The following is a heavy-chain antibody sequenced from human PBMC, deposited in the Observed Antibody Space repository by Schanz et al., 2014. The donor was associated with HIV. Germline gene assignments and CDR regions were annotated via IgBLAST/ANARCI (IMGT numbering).Heavy chain of an antibody. CDR2: ISESGGRT. CDR1: GFNFNNYA. Sequence: EVQLLESGGGLEQPGGSLRLSCAASGFNFNNYAMTWVRQAPGKGLEWVSSISESGGRTYYADSVNGRVTISRDNSKNTLYLQMNSLRVEDTAVYYCAKADEIRHFDWYHPPFDSWGQGTLVTVSS. CDR3: AKADEIRHFDWYHPPFDS. D-gene: IGHD3-9*01. J-gene: IGHJ4*02. V-gene: IGHV3-23*01.